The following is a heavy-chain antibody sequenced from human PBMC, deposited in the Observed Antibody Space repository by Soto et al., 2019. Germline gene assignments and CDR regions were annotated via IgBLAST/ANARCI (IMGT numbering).Heavy chain of an antibody. J-gene: IGHJ6*02. D-gene: IGHD4-17*01. CDR1: GFSLSNARMG. CDR2: IFSNDEK. CDR3: ARTLGSRDYVPGYGMDV. V-gene: IGHV2-26*01. Sequence: ASGPTLVNPTETLTLTCTVSGFSLSNARMGVSWIRQPPGKALEWLAHIFSNDEKSYSTSLKSRLTISKDTSKSQVVLTMTNMDPVDTATXYCARTLGSRDYVPGYGMDVWGQGTTVTASS.